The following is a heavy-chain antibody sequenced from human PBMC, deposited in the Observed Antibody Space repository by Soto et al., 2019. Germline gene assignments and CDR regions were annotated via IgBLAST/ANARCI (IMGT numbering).Heavy chain of an antibody. J-gene: IGHJ3*02. CDR2: IIPIFGTA. CDR1: GGTFSSYA. D-gene: IGHD2-8*01. CDR3: ARESADIVLMVYAISGAFDI. V-gene: IGHV1-69*01. Sequence: QVQLVQSGAEVKKPGSSVKVSCKASGGTFSSYAISWVRQAPGQGLEWMGGIIPIFGTANYAQKFQGRVTITADESTSTAYMELISLRSEDTAVYYCARESADIVLMVYAISGAFDIWGQGTMVTVSS.